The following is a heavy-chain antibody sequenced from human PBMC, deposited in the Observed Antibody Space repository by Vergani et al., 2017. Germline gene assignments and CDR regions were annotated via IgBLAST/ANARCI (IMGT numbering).Heavy chain of an antibody. CDR1: GGTFSSYA. CDR2: FIPIFGTA. D-gene: IGHD2-2*01. Sequence: QVQLVQSGAEVKTPGSSVKVSCKASGGTFSSYAISWVRQAPGQGLEWRGGFIPIFGTANYAQKFQVRVTITADESTSTAYMELSSLTSEDTAVYYCARVLVAGVRVGDFDYWGRGTLVTVSS. J-gene: IGHJ4*02. CDR3: ARVLVAGVRVGDFDY. V-gene: IGHV1-69*01.